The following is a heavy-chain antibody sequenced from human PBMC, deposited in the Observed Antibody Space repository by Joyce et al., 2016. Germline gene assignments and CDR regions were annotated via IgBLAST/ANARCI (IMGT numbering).Heavy chain of an antibody. CDR1: GGPFRGFC. D-gene: IGHD6-19*01. CDR3: ARSQWLAPLMY. Sequence: QVQLQQWGAGLLKPSETLSLTCAVSGGPFRGFCWTWVRQPPGKGLEWIGDINNSGVTNYNASLKNRVSFSVDTSKNQCSLKLTSLSAADTAVEYCARSQWLAPLMYWGQGTPVTVSS. CDR2: INNSGVT. V-gene: IGHV4-34*01. J-gene: IGHJ4*02.